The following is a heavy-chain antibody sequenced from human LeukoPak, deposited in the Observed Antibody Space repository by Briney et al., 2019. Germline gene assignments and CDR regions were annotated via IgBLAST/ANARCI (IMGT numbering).Heavy chain of an antibody. Sequence: GGSLRLSCAASGFTVSSNYMNWVRQAPGKGLEWVSSISSSSSYIYYADSVKGRFTISRDNAKNSLYLQMNSLRAEDTAVYYCARDIARIQLWSDARDYWGQGTLVTVSS. D-gene: IGHD5-18*01. CDR1: GFTVSSNY. J-gene: IGHJ4*02. V-gene: IGHV3-21*01. CDR3: ARDIARIQLWSDARDY. CDR2: ISSSSSYI.